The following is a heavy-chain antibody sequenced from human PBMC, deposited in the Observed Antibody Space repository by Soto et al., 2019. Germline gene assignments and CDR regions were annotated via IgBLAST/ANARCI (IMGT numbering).Heavy chain of an antibody. CDR3: AHRAGLQGNGDGGCCDH. J-gene: IGHJ4*01. CDR2: VYWDDDK. Sequence: HITLKESGPTRVRPTQTLTLTCTFSGFSLSTSGVGVGWIRQPPGKDLEWLAFVYWDDDKRYSPSLRSRLTITKDTTRKQVVLTMTHMDPVDTASYYCAHRAGLQGNGDGGCCDHLGLGTLVTVSS. D-gene: IGHD7-27*01. CDR1: GFSLSTSGVG. V-gene: IGHV2-5*02.